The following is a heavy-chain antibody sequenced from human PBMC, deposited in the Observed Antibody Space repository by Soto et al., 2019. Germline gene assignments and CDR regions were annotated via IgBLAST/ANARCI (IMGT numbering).Heavy chain of an antibody. Sequence: SETLSLTCAVYGGSFSGYYWSWIRQPPGKGLEWIGEINHSGSTNYNPSLKSRVTISVDTSKNQFSLKLSSVTAADTAVYYCARGTPSLGFYYYYYYMDVWGKGTTVTVSS. J-gene: IGHJ6*03. CDR2: INHSGST. CDR1: GGSFSGYY. CDR3: ARGTPSLGFYYYYYYMDV. V-gene: IGHV4-34*01. D-gene: IGHD1-26*01.